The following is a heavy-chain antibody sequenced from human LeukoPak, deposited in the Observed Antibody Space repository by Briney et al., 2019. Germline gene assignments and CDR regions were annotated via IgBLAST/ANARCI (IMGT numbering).Heavy chain of an antibody. Sequence: GGSLRLSCAASGFTVSRNYMSWVRQAPGKGLEWVSVIYSGGRTYYADSVKGRFTISRDNSKNTLYLQMNRLRAEDTAVYYCARAGPSSSWHQCDYWGQGTLVTVSS. CDR2: IYSGGRT. D-gene: IGHD6-13*01. CDR3: ARAGPSSSWHQCDY. CDR1: GFTVSRNY. V-gene: IGHV3-66*01. J-gene: IGHJ4*02.